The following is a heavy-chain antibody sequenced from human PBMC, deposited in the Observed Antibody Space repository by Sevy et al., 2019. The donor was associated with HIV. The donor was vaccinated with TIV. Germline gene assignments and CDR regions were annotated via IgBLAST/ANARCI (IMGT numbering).Heavy chain of an antibody. J-gene: IGHJ4*02. D-gene: IGHD3-22*01. CDR2: ISGSGGST. Sequence: GGSLRLSCAASGFTFSSYAMSWVRQAPGKGLEWVSAISGSGGSTYYADSVTGRFTISRDNSKNTLYLQMNSLRAEDTAVYYCAKTNYYDSSGSSIGDYFDYWGQGTLVTVSS. CDR1: GFTFSSYA. CDR3: AKTNYYDSSGSSIGDYFDY. V-gene: IGHV3-23*01.